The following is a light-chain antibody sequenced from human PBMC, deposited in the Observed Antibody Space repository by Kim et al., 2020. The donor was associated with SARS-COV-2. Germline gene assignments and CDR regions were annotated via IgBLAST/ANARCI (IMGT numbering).Light chain of an antibody. Sequence: GQSITISCAGTSSGVGGYNYVSWYQQQPGKAPKLMIYDVSNRPSGVSNRFSGSKSGNTASLTISGLQAEDEADYYCSSYTSSSTFVFGGGTQLTVL. CDR2: DVS. CDR3: SSYTSSSTFV. V-gene: IGLV2-14*03. CDR1: SSGVGGYNY. J-gene: IGLJ2*01.